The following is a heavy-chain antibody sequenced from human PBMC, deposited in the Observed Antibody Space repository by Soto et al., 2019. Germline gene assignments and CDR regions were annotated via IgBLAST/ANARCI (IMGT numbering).Heavy chain of an antibody. D-gene: IGHD3-10*02. CDR1: GYSFTSYG. CDR3: TRDMLKQSLVGFQVNSFDP. J-gene: IGHJ5*02. Sequence: GASVKVSCKAPGYSFTSYGIKWVRQAPGQGLEWMGWISAKHGNTHYAQKLQGRVTMTTDTSTSTAYMELRSLTSDDTSVYYCTRDMLKQSLVGFQVNSFDPWG. V-gene: IGHV1-18*01. CDR2: ISAKHGNT.